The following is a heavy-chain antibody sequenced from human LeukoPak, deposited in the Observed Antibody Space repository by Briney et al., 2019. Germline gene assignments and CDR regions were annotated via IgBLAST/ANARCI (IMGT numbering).Heavy chain of an antibody. CDR3: ARVNYDFWSGYYVY. J-gene: IGHJ4*02. CDR1: GYTFTSYG. V-gene: IGHV1-18*01. CDR2: ISAYNGYT. D-gene: IGHD3-3*01. Sequence: ASVKVSCKASGYTFTSYGISWVRQAPGQGLEWMGWISAYNGYTNHPQKLQGRVTMTTDTSTSTAYMELRSLRSDDTAVYYCARVNYDFWSGYYVYWGQGTLVTVSS.